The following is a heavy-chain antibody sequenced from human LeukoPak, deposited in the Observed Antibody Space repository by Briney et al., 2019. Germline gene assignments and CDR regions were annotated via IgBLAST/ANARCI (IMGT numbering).Heavy chain of an antibody. Sequence: SQTLSLTCAISGDSVSSNSAAWNWIRQSPSRGLEWLGRTYYRSKWYNEYAVSVKGRITINPDTSKNQFSLQLNSVTPEDTAVYYCARGSSIPIRSLDFWAQGTLVTVSS. CDR1: GDSVSSNSAA. CDR2: TYYRSKWYN. J-gene: IGHJ4*02. D-gene: IGHD6-6*01. V-gene: IGHV6-1*01. CDR3: ARGSSIPIRSLDF.